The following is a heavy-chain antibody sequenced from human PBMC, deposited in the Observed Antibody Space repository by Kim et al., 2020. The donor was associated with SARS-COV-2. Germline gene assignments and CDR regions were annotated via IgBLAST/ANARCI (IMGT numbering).Heavy chain of an antibody. D-gene: IGHD2-2*01. V-gene: IGHV3-30-3*01. Sequence: GGSLRLSCAASGFTFSSYAMHWVRQAPGKGLEWVAVISYDGSNKYYADSVKGRFTISRDNSKNTLYLQMNSLRAEDTAVYYCARDHWPPWAVVPAAIDA. CDR1: GFTFSSYA. CDR3: ARDHWPPWAVVPAAIDA. J-gene: IGHJ3*01. CDR2: ISYDGSNK.